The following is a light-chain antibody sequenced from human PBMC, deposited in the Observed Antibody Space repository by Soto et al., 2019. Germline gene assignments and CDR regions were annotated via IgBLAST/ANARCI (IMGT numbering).Light chain of an antibody. Sequence: QSALTQPASVSGAPGQSITISCTGTSSDVGAYNDVSWYQQHPGKAPKLMIYDVSNRPSGVSNRFSGSKSGNTASLTISGLHDEDEADYYCCSNTTSDTVVFGGGTKLTVL. CDR1: SSDVGAYND. J-gene: IGLJ2*01. CDR3: CSNTTSDTVV. V-gene: IGLV2-14*01. CDR2: DVS.